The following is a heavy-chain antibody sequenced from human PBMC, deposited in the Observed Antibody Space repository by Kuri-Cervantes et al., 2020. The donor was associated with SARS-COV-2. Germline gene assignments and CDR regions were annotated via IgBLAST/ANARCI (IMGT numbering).Heavy chain of an antibody. J-gene: IGHJ6*02. V-gene: IGHV4-59*01. Sequence: SETLSLTCTVSGGSISSYYWSWIRQPPGKGLEWIGYIYYSGSTNYNPSLKSRVTISVDTSKNQFSLKLSSVTAADTAVYYCARDPSGYSYGIYDYGMDVWGQGTTVTVSS. CDR2: IYYSGST. D-gene: IGHD5-18*01. CDR3: ARDPSGYSYGIYDYGMDV. CDR1: GGSISSYY.